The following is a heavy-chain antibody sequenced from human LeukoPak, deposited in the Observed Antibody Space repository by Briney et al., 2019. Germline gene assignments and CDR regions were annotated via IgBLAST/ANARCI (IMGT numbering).Heavy chain of an antibody. CDR3: AKVSVPAAIHYPYDY. CDR2: ISGSDGST. D-gene: IGHD2-2*01. V-gene: IGHV3-23*01. CDR1: GFTFSNYA. J-gene: IGHJ4*02. Sequence: GGSLRLSCAASGFTFSNYAMSWVRQAPGKGLEWVSGISGSDGSTYYADSVKGRFTISRDNSKNTLYLQMNSLRAEDTAVYYCAKVSVPAAIHYPYDYWGQGTLVTVSS.